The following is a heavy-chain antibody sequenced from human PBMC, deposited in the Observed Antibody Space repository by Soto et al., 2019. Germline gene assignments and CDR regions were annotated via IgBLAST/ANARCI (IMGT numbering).Heavy chain of an antibody. CDR1: GYAFTSYG. CDR2: ISAYNGNT. V-gene: IGHV1-18*01. CDR3: ARGPNPYYFDY. J-gene: IGHJ4*02. Sequence: ASVKVSCKASGYAFTSYGISWVRQAPGQGLEWMGWISAYNGNTNYAQKLQGRVTMTTDTSTSTAYMELSSLRSEDTAVYYCARGPNPYYFDYWGQGTLVTVSS.